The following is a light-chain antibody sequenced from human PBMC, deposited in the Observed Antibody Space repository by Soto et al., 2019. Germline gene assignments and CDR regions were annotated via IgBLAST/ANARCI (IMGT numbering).Light chain of an antibody. Sequence: DIVMTQSPDSLAVSLGERATISCKSSQTVLDSSNNKDYLTWYQQKPGQPPKLLIYWASTRESGVPDRFSGSGSGTEFTLTISSLQSEDFAVYYCQQYNNWPPYTFGQGTKVDIK. CDR2: WAS. J-gene: IGKJ2*01. CDR3: QQYNNWPPYT. V-gene: IGKV4-1*01. CDR1: QTVLDSSNNKDY.